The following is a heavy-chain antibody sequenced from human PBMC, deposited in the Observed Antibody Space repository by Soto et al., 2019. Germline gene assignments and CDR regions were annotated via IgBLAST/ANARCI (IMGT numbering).Heavy chain of an antibody. V-gene: IGHV3-7*01. Sequence: EVQLVESGGGLVQPGESLRLSCAVSGFSFSSHWMSWVRQAPGKGLEWVATIKRDGSASYYVDSVKGRFTISRDNANDSLYLQMNRLSADDTAVYYCVRDQGKDILASAFDFWGHGTKVTVSS. D-gene: IGHD5-12*01. CDR2: IKRDGSAS. CDR3: VRDQGKDILASAFDF. J-gene: IGHJ3*01. CDR1: GFSFSSHW.